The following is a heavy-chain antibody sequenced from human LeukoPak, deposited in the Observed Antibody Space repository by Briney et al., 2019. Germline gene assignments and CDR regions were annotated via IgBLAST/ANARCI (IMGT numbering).Heavy chain of an antibody. Sequence: ASVKVSCKASGYTFTNYGISWVRQAPEQGLEWMGWVSAYADDTNYVQKFQGRITMTTDTSTNTAYVELRSLKSDDTAVYYCARDCIGCHGFDYWGQGTLVTVSS. CDR1: GYTFTNYG. CDR3: ARDCIGCHGFDY. J-gene: IGHJ4*02. V-gene: IGHV1-18*01. CDR2: VSAYADDT. D-gene: IGHD2-15*01.